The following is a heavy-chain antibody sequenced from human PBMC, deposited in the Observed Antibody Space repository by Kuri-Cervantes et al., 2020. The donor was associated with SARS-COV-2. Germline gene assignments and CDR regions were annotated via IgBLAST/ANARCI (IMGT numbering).Heavy chain of an antibody. CDR2: IKQDGSEK. Sequence: GGSLRLSCAASGFTFRTYAMSWVRQAPGKGLEWVANIKQDGSEKYYVDSVKGRFTISRDNAKNSLYLQMNSLRAEDTAVYYCARVRSWDEYFDYWGQGTLVTVSS. V-gene: IGHV3-7*01. CDR1: GFTFRTYA. J-gene: IGHJ4*02. D-gene: IGHD6-13*01. CDR3: ARVRSWDEYFDY.